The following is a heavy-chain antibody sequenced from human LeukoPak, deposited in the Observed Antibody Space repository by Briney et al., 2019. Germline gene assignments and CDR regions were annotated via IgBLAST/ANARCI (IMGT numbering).Heavy chain of an antibody. Sequence: PGGSLRLSRAASGFNFEDYTMHWVRHTPGKGLEWVSLINWDGGSTYYADSVKGRFAISRDNNKNSLYLQMTSLRTEDTALYYCTKGSNTWPSLFDYWGQGTLVTVSS. CDR3: TKGSNTWPSLFDY. V-gene: IGHV3-43*01. CDR1: GFNFEDYT. D-gene: IGHD2-2*02. CDR2: INWDGGST. J-gene: IGHJ4*02.